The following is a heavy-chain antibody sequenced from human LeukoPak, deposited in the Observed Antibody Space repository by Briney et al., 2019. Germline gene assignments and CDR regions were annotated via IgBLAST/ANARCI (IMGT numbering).Heavy chain of an antibody. CDR2: TYLRSKWYN. D-gene: IGHD2-21*01. J-gene: IGHJ3*02. V-gene: IGHV6-1*01. CDR1: GDSVVTNNVA. CDR3: TRGKYSGFDI. Sequence: PSQTLSLTCAISGDSVVTNNVAWNWIRQSPSRGLEWLGRTYLRSKWYNEYAVSWKSRITINPDTSRNHLSLQLNSVLPEDTALYYCTRGKYSGFDIWGQGTMVTVSS.